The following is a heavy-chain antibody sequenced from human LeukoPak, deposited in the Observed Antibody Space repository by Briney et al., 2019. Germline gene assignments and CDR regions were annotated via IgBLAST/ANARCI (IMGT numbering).Heavy chain of an antibody. V-gene: IGHV3-21*01. CDR2: ISSSSSYI. CDR3: ARDMPGYSSSWYSGGGWFDP. D-gene: IGHD6-13*01. J-gene: IGHJ5*02. Sequence: GGSPRLSCAGSGFTFSSYEMNWVRQAPGKGLEWVSSISSSSSYIYYADSVKGRFTISRDNAKNSLYLQMNSLRAEDTAVYYCARDMPGYSSSWYSGGGWFDPWGQGTLVTVSS. CDR1: GFTFSSYE.